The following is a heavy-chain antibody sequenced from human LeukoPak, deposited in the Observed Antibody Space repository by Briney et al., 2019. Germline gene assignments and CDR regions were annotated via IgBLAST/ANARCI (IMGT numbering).Heavy chain of an antibody. V-gene: IGHV4-34*01. CDR3: ARMTTGHDF. J-gene: IGHJ4*02. CDR2: VNHSGYT. D-gene: IGHD4-17*01. Sequence: TSETLSLTCTVSGGSISSYYWTWIRQPPGKGLEWIGEVNHSGYTNDNPSLKSRVTISVDTSKNQFSLRLRSVTAADTAVYFCARMTTGHDFWGQGTLVTVSS. CDR1: GGSISSYY.